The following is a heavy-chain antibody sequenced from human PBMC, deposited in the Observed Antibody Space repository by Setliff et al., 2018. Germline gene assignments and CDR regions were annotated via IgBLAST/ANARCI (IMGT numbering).Heavy chain of an antibody. J-gene: IGHJ3*02. Sequence: ASVKVSCKVSGYTLTELSMHWVRQAPGKGLEWMGGFDPEDGETIYAQKFQGRVTMTEDTSTDTAYVELSSLRSEDTAVYYCATNSGGNTIDAFDIWGQGTMVTVSS. CDR2: FDPEDGET. D-gene: IGHD2-15*01. CDR3: ATNSGGNTIDAFDI. V-gene: IGHV1-24*01. CDR1: GYTLTELS.